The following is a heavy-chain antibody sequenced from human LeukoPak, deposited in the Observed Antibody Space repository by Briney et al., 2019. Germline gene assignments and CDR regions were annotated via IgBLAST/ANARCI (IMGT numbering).Heavy chain of an antibody. V-gene: IGHV1-2*02. CDR1: GGTFSSYA. Sequence: ASVKVSCKASGGTFSSYAISWVRQAPGQGLEWMGWINPNSGGTNYAQKFQGRVTMTRDTSISTAYMELSRLRSDDTAVYYCARAWGYSYGPHFDYWGQGTLVTVSS. J-gene: IGHJ4*02. CDR3: ARAWGYSYGPHFDY. D-gene: IGHD5-18*01. CDR2: INPNSGGT.